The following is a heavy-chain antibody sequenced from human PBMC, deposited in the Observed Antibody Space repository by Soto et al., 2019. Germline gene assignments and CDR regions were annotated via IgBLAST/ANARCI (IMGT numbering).Heavy chain of an antibody. Sequence: PSETLSLTCAVYGGSFSGYYWSWIRQLPGKGLEWIGEINHSGSTNYNPSLKSRVTISVDTSKNQFSLKLSSVTAADTAVYYCARGKERSSIFGVVGGGSYYYMDVWGKGTTVTVSS. CDR3: ARGKERSSIFGVVGGGSYYYMDV. D-gene: IGHD3-3*01. V-gene: IGHV4-34*01. CDR1: GGSFSGYY. CDR2: INHSGST. J-gene: IGHJ6*03.